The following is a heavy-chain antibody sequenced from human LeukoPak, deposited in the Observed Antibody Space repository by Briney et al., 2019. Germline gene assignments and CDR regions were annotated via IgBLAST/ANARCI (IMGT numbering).Heavy chain of an antibody. V-gene: IGHV4-61*02. D-gene: IGHD5-18*01. CDR3: ARDLGGYSYGTFDY. CDR2: IYTSGST. J-gene: IGHJ4*02. CDR1: GGSISTGSYY. Sequence: PSETLSLTCTVSGGSISTGSYYWSWIRQPAGKGLEWIGRIYTSGSTNYSPSLKSRVTISVDTSKNQFSLKLSSVTAADTAVYYCARDLGGYSYGTFDYWGQGTLVTVSS.